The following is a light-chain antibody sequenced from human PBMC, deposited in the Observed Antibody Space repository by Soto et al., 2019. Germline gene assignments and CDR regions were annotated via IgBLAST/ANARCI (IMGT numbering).Light chain of an antibody. CDR2: KAS. V-gene: IGKV1-5*03. J-gene: IGKJ1*01. CDR1: QGIGSW. CDR3: QHYNSYSEA. Sequence: DIQMTQSPSILSASVGDRVTITCRASQGIGSWLAWYHHIPGKAPKLLIYKASSLESGVPLRFSGSGSGTEFTLTISSLQPDDFATYYCQHYNSYSEAFGQGTKVDIK.